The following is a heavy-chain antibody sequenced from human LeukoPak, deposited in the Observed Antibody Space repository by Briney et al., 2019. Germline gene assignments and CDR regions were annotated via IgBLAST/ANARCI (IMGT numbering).Heavy chain of an antibody. Sequence: ASVKVSCKASGYTFTSYGISWVRQAPGQGLEWMGWISAYNGNTNYAQKFQGRVTITRNTSISTAYMELSSLRSEDTAVYYCARRRPVTTYDYWGQGTLVTVSS. V-gene: IGHV1-18*01. CDR2: ISAYNGNT. J-gene: IGHJ4*02. D-gene: IGHD4-17*01. CDR3: ARRRPVTTYDY. CDR1: GYTFTSYG.